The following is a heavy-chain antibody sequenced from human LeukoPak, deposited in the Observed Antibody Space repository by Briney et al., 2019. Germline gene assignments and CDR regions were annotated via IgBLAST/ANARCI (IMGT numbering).Heavy chain of an antibody. D-gene: IGHD3-10*01. CDR3: ARDPVWYYYGSGSENAFDI. V-gene: IGHV4-61*01. CDR1: GGSVSSGSYY. J-gene: IGHJ3*02. CDR2: IYYSGST. Sequence: SETLPLTCTVSGGSVSSGSYYWSWIRQPPGKGLEWIGYIYYSGSTNYNPSLKSRVTISVDTSKNQFSLKLSSVTAADTAVYYCARDPVWYYYGSGSENAFDIWGQGTMVTVSS.